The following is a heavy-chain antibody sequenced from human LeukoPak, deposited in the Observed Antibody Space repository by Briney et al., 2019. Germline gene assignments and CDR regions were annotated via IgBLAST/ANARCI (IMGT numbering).Heavy chain of an antibody. J-gene: IGHJ6*03. Sequence: SVKVSCKASGGTFSSYAISWVRQAPGQGLEWMGGIIPIFGTANYAQKFQGRVTITADESTSTDYMELSSLRSEDTAVYYCARDGGGDPLPTMDVWGKGTTVTVSS. CDR1: GGTFSSYA. D-gene: IGHD2-21*01. V-gene: IGHV1-69*13. CDR2: IIPIFGTA. CDR3: ARDGGGDPLPTMDV.